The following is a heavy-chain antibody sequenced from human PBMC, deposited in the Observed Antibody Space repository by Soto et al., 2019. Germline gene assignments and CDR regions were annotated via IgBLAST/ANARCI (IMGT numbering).Heavy chain of an antibody. J-gene: IGHJ3*02. V-gene: IGHV3-30-3*01. Sequence: GGSLRLSCAASGFTFSSYAMHWVRQAPGKGLEWVAVISYDGSNKYYADSVKGRFTISRDNSKNTLYLQMNSLRAEDTAVYYCARARTVIGAFDIWGQGTMVTVSS. CDR3: ARARTVIGAFDI. CDR1: GFTFSSYA. D-gene: IGHD4-17*01. CDR2: ISYDGSNK.